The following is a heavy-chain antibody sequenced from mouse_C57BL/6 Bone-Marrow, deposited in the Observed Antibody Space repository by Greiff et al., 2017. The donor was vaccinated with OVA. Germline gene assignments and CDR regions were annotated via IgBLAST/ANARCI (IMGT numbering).Heavy chain of an antibody. CDR3: AREGRLWLRRGYFDD. CDR2: LYPRSGNT. CDR1: GYTFTSYG. J-gene: IGHJ2*01. V-gene: IGHV1-81*01. Sequence: VKLQESGAELARPGASVKLSCKASGYTFTSYGISWVKQRTGQGLEWIGELYPRSGNTYYNEKFKGKATLTADKSSSTAYMELRSLTSEDSAVYVGAREGRLWLRRGYFDDWGQGTTLTVSS. D-gene: IGHD2-2*01.